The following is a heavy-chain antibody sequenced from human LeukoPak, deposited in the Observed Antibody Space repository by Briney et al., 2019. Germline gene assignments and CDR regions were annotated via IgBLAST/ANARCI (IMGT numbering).Heavy chain of an antibody. V-gene: IGHV4-31*01. CDR3: ARYATYYYGSGPVGGAFDI. Sequence: SETLSLTCTVSGGSISSGGYYWSWVRQHPGTGLEWIGYIYYSGSTYYDPSLKSQVTISVDTSKNQFSMKLSSVTAADTAVYYCARYATYYYGSGPVGGAFDIWGQGTMVTVSS. J-gene: IGHJ3*02. CDR1: GGSISSGGYY. CDR2: IYYSGST. D-gene: IGHD3-10*01.